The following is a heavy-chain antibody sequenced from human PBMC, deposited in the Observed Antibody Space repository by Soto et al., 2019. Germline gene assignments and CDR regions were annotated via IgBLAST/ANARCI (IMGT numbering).Heavy chain of an antibody. CDR3: AREATYSDL. Sequence: EVQLVESGGGLVQPGGSLRLSCAASGFTFSSYWMTWVRQAPGKGLEWVANIKQDGSEKYYVNPVKGRFTISRDNAKSSLYLQMNSLRAEDTAVYYCAREATYSDLWGRGTLVTVSS. CDR2: IKQDGSEK. CDR1: GFTFSSYW. J-gene: IGHJ2*01. V-gene: IGHV3-7*01. D-gene: IGHD5-12*01.